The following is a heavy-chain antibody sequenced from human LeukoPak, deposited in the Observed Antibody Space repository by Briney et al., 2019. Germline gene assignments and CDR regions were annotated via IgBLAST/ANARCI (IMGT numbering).Heavy chain of an antibody. CDR1: GVSINTCCYY. V-gene: IGHV4-61*01. Sequence: SDTLSLTCDVSGVSINTCCYYWTWVRQPQGKGLEWIGYKYYSGSTRYNSSLRSRLTISLDSTKNQFSLRLTSVTAADTAVYYCARGRSYGFDFDSWGPGTLVIVSS. CDR3: ARGRSYGFDFDS. CDR2: KYYSGST. J-gene: IGHJ4*02. D-gene: IGHD5-18*01.